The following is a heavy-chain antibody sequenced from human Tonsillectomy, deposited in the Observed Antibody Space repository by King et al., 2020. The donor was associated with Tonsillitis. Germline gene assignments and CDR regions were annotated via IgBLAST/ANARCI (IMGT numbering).Heavy chain of an antibody. CDR2: ISHSGSA. V-gene: IGHV4-38-2*01. Sequence: VQLQESGPRLVKPSETLSLTCDVFGYSISNGYYWGWIRQPPGKGLEWIGSISHSGSAFYNPSLKSRVSISVDTSKNQFSLKLTSVTAADTAVYFCSRPGYNGYWMVPLAYWGQGILVTVPS. D-gene: IGHD1-14*01. J-gene: IGHJ4*02. CDR1: GYSISNGYY. CDR3: SRPGYNGYWMVPLAY.